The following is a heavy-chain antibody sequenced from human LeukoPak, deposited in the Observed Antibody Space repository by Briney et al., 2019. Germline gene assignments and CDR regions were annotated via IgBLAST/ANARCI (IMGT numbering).Heavy chain of an antibody. D-gene: IGHD5-18*01. CDR3: ARSATAMVPGYYYYMDV. V-gene: IGHV1-69*13. CDR2: IIPIFGTA. CDR1: GYTFTSYG. Sequence: ASVKVSCKASGYTFTSYGISWVRQAPGQGLEWMGGIIPIFGTANYAQKFQGRVTITADESTSTAFMELSSLRSEDTAVYYCARSATAMVPGYYYYMDVWGKGTTVTVSS. J-gene: IGHJ6*03.